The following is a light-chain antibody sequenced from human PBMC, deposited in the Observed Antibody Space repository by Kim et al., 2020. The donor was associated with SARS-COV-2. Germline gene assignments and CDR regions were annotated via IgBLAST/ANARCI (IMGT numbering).Light chain of an antibody. Sequence: LSVSPGERDTLSCRASQTIGSKLAWYQHKPGQPPRLLIFDASTRATGIPARFSGSGSGTEFTLTISSLQSEDFAVYFCQMYNDWPQFGQGTKLEI. CDR1: QTIGSK. V-gene: IGKV3D-15*01. J-gene: IGKJ2*01. CDR2: DAS. CDR3: QMYNDWPQ.